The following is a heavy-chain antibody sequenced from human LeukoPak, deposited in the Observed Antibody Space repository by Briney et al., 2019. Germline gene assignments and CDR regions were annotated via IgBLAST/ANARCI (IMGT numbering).Heavy chain of an antibody. CDR2: IFYSGST. V-gene: IGHV4-39*07. Sequence: PSETLSLTCTVSGGSISTSNYYWGWIRQPPGKGLEWIGNIFYSGSTYYGPSLKSRLTISLDTSRNQFSLKLNSVTAADTAVYYCARNRQPRRYFDWLFEANWFDPWGQGTLVTVSS. CDR3: ARNRQPRRYFDWLFEANWFDP. CDR1: GGSISTSNYY. J-gene: IGHJ5*02. D-gene: IGHD3-9*01.